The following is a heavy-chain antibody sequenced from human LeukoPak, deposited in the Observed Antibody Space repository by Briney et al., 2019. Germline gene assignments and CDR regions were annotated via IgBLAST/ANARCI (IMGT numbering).Heavy chain of an antibody. CDR2: IKQDGSEK. V-gene: IGHV3-7*01. CDR1: GFTFSSYC. D-gene: IGHD1-14*01. Sequence: GGSLRLSCAASGFTFSSYCMSWVRQAPGKGLEWVANIKQDGSEKYYVDSVKGRFTISRDNAKNSLYLQMNSLRAEDTAVYYCARVFPAAGLDYWGQGTLVTVSS. CDR3: ARVFPAAGLDY. J-gene: IGHJ4*02.